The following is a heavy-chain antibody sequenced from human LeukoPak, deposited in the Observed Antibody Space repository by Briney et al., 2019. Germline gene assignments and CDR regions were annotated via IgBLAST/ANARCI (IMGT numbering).Heavy chain of an antibody. J-gene: IGHJ3*02. V-gene: IGHV3-23*01. CDR1: GFTFSSYV. CDR3: AKDKAVVPAAIYAFDI. CDR2: ISGSGGST. Sequence: GGSLRLSCAASGFTFSSYVMSWVRQAPGKGLDWVSAISGSGGSTYYADSVKGRFTISRDNSKNTLYLQMNSLRAEDTAVYYCAKDKAVVPAAIYAFDIWGQGTMVTVSS. D-gene: IGHD2-2*01.